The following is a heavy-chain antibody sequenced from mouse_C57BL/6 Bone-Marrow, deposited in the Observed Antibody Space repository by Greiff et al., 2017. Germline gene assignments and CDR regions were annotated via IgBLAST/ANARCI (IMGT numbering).Heavy chain of an antibody. D-gene: IGHD2-4*01. Sequence: VQLQQPGAELVMPGASVKLSCKASGYTFTSYWMHWVKQRPGQGLEWIGEIDPSDSYTNYNQKFKGKSTLTVDKSSSTAYMQLSSLTSEDSAVYYCAMITTKGYWYFDVWGTGTTVTVSS. CDR2: IDPSDSYT. V-gene: IGHV1-69*01. J-gene: IGHJ1*03. CDR1: GYTFTSYW. CDR3: AMITTKGYWYFDV.